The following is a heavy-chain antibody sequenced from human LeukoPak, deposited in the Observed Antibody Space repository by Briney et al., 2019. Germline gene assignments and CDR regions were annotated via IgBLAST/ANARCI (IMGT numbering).Heavy chain of an antibody. D-gene: IGHD6-13*01. J-gene: IGHJ4*02. CDR1: GGSISSSSYY. V-gene: IGHV4-39*07. CDR3: ARKRVDSSSWYRYYFDY. CDR2: IYYSGST. Sequence: SETLSLTCTVSGGSISSSSYYWGWIRQPPGKGLEWIGSIYYSGSTYYNPSLKSRVTISVDTSKNQFSLKLSSVTAADTAVYYCARKRVDSSSWYRYYFDYWGQGALVTVSS.